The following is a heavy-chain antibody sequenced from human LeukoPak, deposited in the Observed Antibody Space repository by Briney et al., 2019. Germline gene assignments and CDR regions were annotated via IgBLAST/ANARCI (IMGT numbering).Heavy chain of an antibody. D-gene: IGHD3-16*01. V-gene: IGHV3-33*01. CDR2: IWYDGSNK. CDR3: ARGMGFYVPYFDY. Sequence: GRSLRLSCAASGFIFSSYGMHWVRQAPGKGLEGVAVIWYDGSNKYYADSVKGRFTISRDNSKNTLYLQMNSLRAEDTAVYYCARGMGFYVPYFDYWGQGTLVTVSS. CDR1: GFIFSSYG. J-gene: IGHJ4*02.